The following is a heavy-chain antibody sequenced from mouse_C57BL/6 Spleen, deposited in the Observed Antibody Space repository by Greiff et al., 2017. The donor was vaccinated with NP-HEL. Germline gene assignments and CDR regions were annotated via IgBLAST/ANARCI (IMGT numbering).Heavy chain of an antibody. Sequence: QVQLQQSGAELVRPGTSVKMSCKASGYTFTNYWIGWAKQRPGHGLEWIGDIYPGGGYTNYNEKFKGKATLTADKSSSTAYMQFSSLTSEDSAIYYCAREGVYYAMDYWGQGTSVTVSS. CDR1: GYTFTNYW. J-gene: IGHJ4*01. V-gene: IGHV1-63*01. CDR3: AREGVYYAMDY. CDR2: IYPGGGYT.